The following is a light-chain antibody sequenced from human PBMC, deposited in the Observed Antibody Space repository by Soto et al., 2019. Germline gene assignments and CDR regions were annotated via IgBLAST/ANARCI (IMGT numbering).Light chain of an antibody. V-gene: IGKV3-11*01. CDR3: QPRSNVTFT. CDR2: AAS. CDR1: QSVSNY. Sequence: EIVLTQSPATLSLSPGDRATLSCRASQSVSNYLAWYQQKPGQAPRLLIYAASNRATVIPATFSRSWSRTGFTFAMCSLEADDFEVYSCQPRSNVTFTFGSVNKVYIK. J-gene: IGKJ3*01.